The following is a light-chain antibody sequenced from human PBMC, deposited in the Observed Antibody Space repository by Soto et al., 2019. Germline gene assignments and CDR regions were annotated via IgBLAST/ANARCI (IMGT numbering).Light chain of an antibody. V-gene: IGKV1-9*01. CDR1: QGISSY. Sequence: IQLTQSPSSLSASVGDRDTITCRASQGISSYLAWYQQKPGKAPKLLIYAASTLQSGVPSRFSGSGSGTDFTLTISSLQPEDFATYYCQQLNSYPRTFGQGTKV. J-gene: IGKJ1*01. CDR2: AAS. CDR3: QQLNSYPRT.